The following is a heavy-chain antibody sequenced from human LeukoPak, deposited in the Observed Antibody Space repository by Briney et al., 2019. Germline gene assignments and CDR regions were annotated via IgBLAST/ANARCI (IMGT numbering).Heavy chain of an antibody. CDR2: ISAYDGNT. Sequence: ASVKVSCKASGGTFSSYAISWVRQAPGQGLEWVGWISAYDGNTNYAPKFQGRVAMTTDTSTNTAYMELRSLRSDDTAIYYCARTCPMMFCSSSFFDPWGQGTLVTASS. J-gene: IGHJ5*02. CDR3: ARTCPMMFCSSSFFDP. V-gene: IGHV1-18*01. D-gene: IGHD2-2*01. CDR1: GGTFSSYA.